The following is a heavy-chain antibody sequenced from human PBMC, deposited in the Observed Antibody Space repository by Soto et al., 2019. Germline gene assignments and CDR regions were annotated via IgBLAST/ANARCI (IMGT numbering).Heavy chain of an antibody. D-gene: IGHD5-12*01. Sequence: GGSLRLSCTTSGFTFDDDAMSWVRQAPGKGLEWVGFIRSRTYGGTTEYAASVKGRLTISRDDSKSIAYLQMNSLKTADTAVYYCTRTLRGGYDSHFVSWGQGTLVTVSS. V-gene: IGHV3-49*04. CDR1: GFTFDDDA. CDR3: TRTLRGGYDSHFVS. J-gene: IGHJ4*02. CDR2: IRSRTYGGTT.